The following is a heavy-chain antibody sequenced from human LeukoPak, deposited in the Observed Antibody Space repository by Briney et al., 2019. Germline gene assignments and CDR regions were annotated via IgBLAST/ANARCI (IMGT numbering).Heavy chain of an antibody. V-gene: IGHV1-69*06. D-gene: IGHD3-3*01. CDR2: IIPIFGTA. CDR3: ARETYYDFWSGYPRDYYYYMDV. CDR1: GGTFSSYA. Sequence: SVKVSCKASGGTFSSYAISWVRQAPGQGLEWMGGIIPIFGTANYAQKFQGRVTITADKSTSRAYMELSSLRSEDTAVYYCARETYYDFWSGYPRDYYYYMDVWGKGTTVTVSS. J-gene: IGHJ6*03.